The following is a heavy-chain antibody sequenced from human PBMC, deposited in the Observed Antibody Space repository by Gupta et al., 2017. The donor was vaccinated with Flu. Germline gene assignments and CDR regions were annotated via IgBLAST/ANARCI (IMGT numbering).Heavy chain of an antibody. CDR1: GYTLTELS. J-gene: IGHJ3*02. CDR2: FDPEDGET. CDR3: ATDYPILTGYFEDYKLPGDI. V-gene: IGHV1-24*01. Sequence: QVQLVQSGAEVKKPGASVKVSCKVSGYTLTELSMHWVRQAPGKGLEWMGGFDPEDGETIYAQKFQGRVTMTEDTSTDTAYMELSSLRSEDTAVYYCATDYPILTGYFEDYKLPGDIWGQGTMVTVSS. D-gene: IGHD3-9*01.